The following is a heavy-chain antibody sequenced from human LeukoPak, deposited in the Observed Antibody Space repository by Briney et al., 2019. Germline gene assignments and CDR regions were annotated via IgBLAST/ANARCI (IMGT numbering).Heavy chain of an antibody. J-gene: IGHJ4*02. CDR2: ISASGGDT. CDR3: AKSSSGWWSFDY. CDR1: GFTFSSFA. V-gene: IGHV3-23*01. Sequence: GGSLRLSCAASGFTFSSFAMSWVRQAPGKGLEWVSGISASGGDTYYADSVKGRFTISRDNSKNTVSLQMNSLRAEDTAVYYCAKSSSGWWSFDYWGQGTLVTVSS. D-gene: IGHD6-19*01.